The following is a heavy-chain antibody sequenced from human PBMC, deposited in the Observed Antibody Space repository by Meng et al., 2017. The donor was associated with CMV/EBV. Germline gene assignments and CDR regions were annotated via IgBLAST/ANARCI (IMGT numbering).Heavy chain of an antibody. D-gene: IGHD2-2*02. CDR3: ARDVVPAAIPRWYFDL. Sequence: GSLRLSCAASGFAFSSYAMHWVRQAPGKGLEWVAVISYDGSNKYYADSVKGRFTISRDNSKNTLYLQMNSLRAEDTAVYYCARDVVPAAIPRWYFDLWGRGTLVTVSS. CDR2: ISYDGSNK. J-gene: IGHJ2*01. CDR1: GFAFSSYA. V-gene: IGHV3-30*04.